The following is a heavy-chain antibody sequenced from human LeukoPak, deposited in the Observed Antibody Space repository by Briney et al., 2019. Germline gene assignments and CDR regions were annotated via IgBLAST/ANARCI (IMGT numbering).Heavy chain of an antibody. V-gene: IGHV3-7*01. J-gene: IGHJ6*03. Sequence: PGGSLRLSCAASGFTFSSYWMTWVRKAPGKGLEWVANIKQDGSEKYYVDSVKGRFTISRDNAKNSLYLQMNSLRAEDTAVYYCARDGSYYDFWSGRHYYYYYMDVWGKGTTVTVSS. CDR2: IKQDGSEK. D-gene: IGHD3-3*01. CDR1: GFTFSSYW. CDR3: ARDGSYYDFWSGRHYYYYYMDV.